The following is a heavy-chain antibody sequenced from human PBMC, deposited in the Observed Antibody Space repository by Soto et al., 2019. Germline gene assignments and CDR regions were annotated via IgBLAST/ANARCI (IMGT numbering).Heavy chain of an antibody. D-gene: IGHD5-18*01. CDR3: ARAIEAAMVAIPNFDY. Sequence: QVQLVQSGAEVKKPGASVKVSCKASGYTFTSYYMHWVRQAPGQGLEWMGIINPSGGSTSYTQKVAGRVTMTRDTSTSTGYMELSSLRSEDTAVYYCARAIEAAMVAIPNFDYWGQGTLVTVSS. J-gene: IGHJ4*02. V-gene: IGHV1-46*01. CDR2: INPSGGST. CDR1: GYTFTSYY.